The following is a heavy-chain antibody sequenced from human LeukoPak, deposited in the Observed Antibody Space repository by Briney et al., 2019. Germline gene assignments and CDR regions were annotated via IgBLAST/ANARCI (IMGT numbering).Heavy chain of an antibody. CDR3: ARLYYDFWSGYYFDY. Sequence: PSQTLSLTCTVSGGSISSGSYYWSWIRQPAGKGLEWIGRIYTSGSTNYNPSLKSRVTISVDTSKNQFSLKLSSVTAADTAVYYCARLYYDFWSGYYFDYWAREPWSPSPQ. D-gene: IGHD3-3*01. CDR2: IYTSGST. J-gene: IGHJ4*02. CDR1: GGSISSGSYY. V-gene: IGHV4-61*02.